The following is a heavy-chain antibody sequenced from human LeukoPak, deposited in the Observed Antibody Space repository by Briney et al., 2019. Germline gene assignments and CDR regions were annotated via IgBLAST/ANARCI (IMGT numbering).Heavy chain of an antibody. CDR1: GYNFTSYW. J-gene: IGHJ4*02. CDR2: IYPGDSDT. Sequence: GESLKISCKGSGYNFTSYWIGWVRQMPGKGLEWMGAIYPGDSDTRYNPSFQGQVTISADKSITTAYLQWRSLKVSDNAMHYCARPIWFGEQIGGYYFDYWGQGTLVTVSS. CDR3: ARPIWFGEQIGGYYFDY. D-gene: IGHD3-10*01. V-gene: IGHV5-51*01.